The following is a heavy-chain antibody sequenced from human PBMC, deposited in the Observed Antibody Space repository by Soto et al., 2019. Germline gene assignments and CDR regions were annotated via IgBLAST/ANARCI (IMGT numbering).Heavy chain of an antibody. J-gene: IGHJ4*02. Sequence: SETLSLTCTVSGGSISSYYLSWIRQPPGKGLEWIGYIYYSGSTNYNPSLKSRVTISVDTSKNQFSLKLSSVTAADTAVYYCARLPGIAVAANFDYWGQGTLVTVSS. CDR2: IYYSGST. D-gene: IGHD6-19*01. V-gene: IGHV4-59*08. CDR1: GGSISSYY. CDR3: ARLPGIAVAANFDY.